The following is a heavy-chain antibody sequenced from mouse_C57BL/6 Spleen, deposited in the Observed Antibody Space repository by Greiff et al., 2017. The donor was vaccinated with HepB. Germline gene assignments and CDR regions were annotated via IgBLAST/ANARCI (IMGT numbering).Heavy chain of an antibody. J-gene: IGHJ1*03. CDR2: ISNGGGST. V-gene: IGHV5-12*01. Sequence: EVMLVESGGGLVQPGGSLKLSCAASGFTFSDYYMYWVRQTPEKRLEWVAYISNGGGSTYYPDTVKGRFTISRDNAKNTLYLQMSRLKSEDTAMYYCARRAGGYWYFDVWGTGTTVTVSS. CDR1: GFTFSDYY. CDR3: ARRAGGYWYFDV.